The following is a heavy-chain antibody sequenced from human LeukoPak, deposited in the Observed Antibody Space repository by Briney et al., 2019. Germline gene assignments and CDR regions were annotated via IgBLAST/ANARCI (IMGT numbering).Heavy chain of an antibody. CDR3: ARHSRTYYDILTGPYGGSFDY. V-gene: IGHV4-34*01. D-gene: IGHD3-9*01. CDR1: GGSFSGYY. CDR2: VNHSGST. Sequence: KPSETLSLTCAVYGGSFSGYYWSWIRQPPGKGLEWIGEVNHSGSTNYNPSLKSRVTIPVDTSKNQFSLKLSSVTAADTAVYYCARHSRTYYDILTGPYGGSFDYWGQGTLVTVSS. J-gene: IGHJ4*02.